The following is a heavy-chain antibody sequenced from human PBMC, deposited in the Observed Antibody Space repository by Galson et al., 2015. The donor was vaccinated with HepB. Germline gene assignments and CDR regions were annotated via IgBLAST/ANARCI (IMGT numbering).Heavy chain of an antibody. CDR3: ARDPGYCSGGSCCSRRFYYFDY. V-gene: IGHV7-4-1*02. J-gene: IGHJ4*02. Sequence: SVKVSCKASGYTFTTYAMNWVRQAPGQGLEWMGWINTNTGNPTYAQGFTGRFVFSLDTSVSTAYLQISSLKAEDTAVYYCARDPGYCSGGSCCSRRFYYFDYWGQGTLVTVSS. D-gene: IGHD2-15*01. CDR1: GYTFTTYA. CDR2: INTNTGNP.